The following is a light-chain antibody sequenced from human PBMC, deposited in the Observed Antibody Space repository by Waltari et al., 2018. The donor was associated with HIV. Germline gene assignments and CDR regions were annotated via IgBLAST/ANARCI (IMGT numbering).Light chain of an antibody. Sequence: VLTQSPGTLSLSPGERATLSCRASQSVNSNYLAWYQQKPGQAPRLLIYGATSRATGIPDRFRGSGSETDFTLTISRLEPEDSAVYYCQQYGRTFGPGTKVEIK. J-gene: IGKJ1*01. V-gene: IGKV3-20*01. CDR1: QSVNSNY. CDR2: GAT. CDR3: QQYGRT.